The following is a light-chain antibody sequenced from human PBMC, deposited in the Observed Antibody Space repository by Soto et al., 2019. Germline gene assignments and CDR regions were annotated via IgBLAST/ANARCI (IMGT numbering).Light chain of an antibody. V-gene: IGKV1-9*01. Sequence: IQLTQSPSFLSASVGDRVTITCRASQGISSYLAWYQQKPGKAPKLLIYAASTLQSGVPSRFSGSGSGTEFTLTISSLQPEDFATYYCQQLNSYPIIFGQGTRLEIK. J-gene: IGKJ5*01. CDR3: QQLNSYPII. CDR2: AAS. CDR1: QGISSY.